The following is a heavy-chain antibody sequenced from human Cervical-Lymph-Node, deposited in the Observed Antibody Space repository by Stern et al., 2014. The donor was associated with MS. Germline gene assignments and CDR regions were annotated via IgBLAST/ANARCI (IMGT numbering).Heavy chain of an antibody. J-gene: IGHJ5*02. Sequence: EVHLVESGAEVKKPGESLKISCKGSGYSFTSYWIGWVRQMPGKGLEWMGIIYPGESDTRYSPSFQGQVTISADKSTSPASLPRSSLKASDPAMDYWAREVLAEPNWFGPLGQGTLVTVSS. V-gene: IGHV5-51*01. D-gene: IGHD2-15*01. CDR1: GYSFTSYW. CDR2: IYPGESDT. CDR3: AREVLAEPNWFGP.